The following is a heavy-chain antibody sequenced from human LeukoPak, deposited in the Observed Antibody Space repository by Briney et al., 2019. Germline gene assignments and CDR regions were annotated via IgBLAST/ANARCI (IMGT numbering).Heavy chain of an antibody. CDR2: IKQDGSET. Sequence: GGSLRLSCAASGFTFSSYWMSWVRQAPGKGLEWVANIKQDGSETYYVDSVKGRFNISRDNAKNSLFLQMNSLRGEDTAVYYCARSGGRGSGWAYWGQGILVTVSS. CDR3: ARSGGRGSGWAY. V-gene: IGHV3-7*01. J-gene: IGHJ4*02. CDR1: GFTFSSYW. D-gene: IGHD6-25*01.